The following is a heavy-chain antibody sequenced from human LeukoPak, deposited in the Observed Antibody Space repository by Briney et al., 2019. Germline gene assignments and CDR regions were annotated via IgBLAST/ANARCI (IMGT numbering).Heavy chain of an antibody. CDR3: AKDISRWFGELYAFDI. J-gene: IGHJ3*02. V-gene: IGHV3-11*01. D-gene: IGHD3-10*01. CDR1: GFTFSDYY. CDR2: ISSSGSTI. Sequence: GGSLRLSCAASGFTFSDYYMSWIRQAPGKGLEWVSYISSSGSTIYYADSVKGRFTISRDNAKNSLYLQMNSLRAEDTALYYCAKDISRWFGELYAFDIWGQGTMVTVSS.